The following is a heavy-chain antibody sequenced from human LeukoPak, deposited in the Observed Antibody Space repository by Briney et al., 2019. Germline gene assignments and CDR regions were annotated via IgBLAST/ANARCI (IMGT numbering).Heavy chain of an antibody. D-gene: IGHD1-26*01. CDR3: ARDPYSGSYGNYYYYFMDV. J-gene: IGHJ6*03. CDR1: GFPFSSYG. CDR2: ISNDGNNK. Sequence: PGMSLRLSCAASGFPFSSYGMHWVRQAPGKGLEWVAAISNDGNNKFYADSVKGRFTISRDNAKNSLYLQMNSLRAEDTAVYYCARDPYSGSYGNYYYYFMDVWGKGTTVTISS. V-gene: IGHV3-30*03.